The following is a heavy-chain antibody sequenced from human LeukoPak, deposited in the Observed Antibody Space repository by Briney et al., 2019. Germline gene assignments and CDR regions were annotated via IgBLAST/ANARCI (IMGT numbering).Heavy chain of an antibody. V-gene: IGHV1-2*02. Sequence: GASVKVSCKASGYTFTGYYIHWVRQAPGQGLEWMGWIIPNSGDTNYARKFQGGVTMTRDTSTNTAYMELTGLSSDDTAVYYCARDWDYPYYFDYWGQGTLVSVSS. CDR2: IIPNSGDT. CDR3: ARDWDYPYYFDY. D-gene: IGHD4/OR15-4a*01. J-gene: IGHJ4*02. CDR1: GYTFTGYY.